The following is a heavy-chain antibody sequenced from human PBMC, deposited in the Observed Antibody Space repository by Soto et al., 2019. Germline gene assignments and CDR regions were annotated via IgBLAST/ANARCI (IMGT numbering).Heavy chain of an antibody. CDR1: GGSISSSNW. CDR2: IYHSEST. Sequence: ASETLSLTCAVSGGSISSSNWWSWVRQPPGKGLEWIGEIYHSESTNYNPSLKSRVTISVDKSKNQFSLKLSSVTAADTAVYYCARVDIVVVVAATFSWLDPWGQGTLVTVSS. D-gene: IGHD2-15*01. J-gene: IGHJ5*02. V-gene: IGHV4-4*02. CDR3: ARVDIVVVVAATFSWLDP.